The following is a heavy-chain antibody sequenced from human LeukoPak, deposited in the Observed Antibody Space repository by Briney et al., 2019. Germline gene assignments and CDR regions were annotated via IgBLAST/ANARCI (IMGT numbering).Heavy chain of an antibody. CDR2: IYDSGST. CDR3: ASGMYFFDY. V-gene: IGHV4-31*03. D-gene: IGHD1-26*01. J-gene: IGHJ4*02. Sequence: PSETLSLTCIVSGGSIRSGAYYWSWIRQHPGKGLEWIGYIYDSGSTNYNPSLRSRVTISVDTSKNQFSLKLSSVTAADTAVYYCASGMYFFDYWGQGTLVTVPS. CDR1: GGSIRSGAYY.